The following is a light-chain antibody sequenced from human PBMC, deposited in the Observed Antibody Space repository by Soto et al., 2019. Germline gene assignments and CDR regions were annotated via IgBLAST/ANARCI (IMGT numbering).Light chain of an antibody. J-gene: IGLJ1*01. Sequence: QSVMTQPPSVSAAPGQKVTISCSGSSYNIGGNSVSWYQQLPGTAPKLLIYDDNKRPSGIPDRFSGSKSGTSATLGITGFQTGDEADYYCGSLDISLSAYVFGTGTKLTVL. CDR3: GSLDISLSAYV. CDR1: SYNIGGNS. V-gene: IGLV1-51*01. CDR2: DDN.